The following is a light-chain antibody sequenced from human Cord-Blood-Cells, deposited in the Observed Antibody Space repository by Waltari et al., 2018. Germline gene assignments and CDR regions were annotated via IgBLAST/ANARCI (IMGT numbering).Light chain of an antibody. Sequence: QSALTQPASVSGPPGPSCTISCTGTSSDVGSYNLVPWYQQHPGKAAKLMIYEGSKRPSGVSNRLSGSKSGNTASLTISGLQAEDEADYYCCSYAGSSTFLFGGGTKLTVL. V-gene: IGLV2-23*03. CDR1: SSDVGSYNL. CDR2: EGS. CDR3: CSYAGSSTFL. J-gene: IGLJ2*01.